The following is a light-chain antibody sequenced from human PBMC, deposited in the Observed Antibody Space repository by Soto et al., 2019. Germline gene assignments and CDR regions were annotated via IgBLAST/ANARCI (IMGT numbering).Light chain of an antibody. J-gene: IGKJ2*01. Sequence: EIVLTQSPGTLSLSPGERATLSCRASQSVSSTSLAWYQQKPGQAPRILIYSASSRSTGIRDRFSGSVSGTVFSLIMSRLEPDDFAVYYCQQYDRAPYTFGEVTNLEIK. CDR3: QQYDRAPYT. CDR2: SAS. CDR1: QSVSSTS. V-gene: IGKV3-20*01.